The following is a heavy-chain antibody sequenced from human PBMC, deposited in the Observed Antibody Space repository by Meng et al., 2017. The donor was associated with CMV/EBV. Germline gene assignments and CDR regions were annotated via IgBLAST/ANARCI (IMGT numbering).Heavy chain of an antibody. CDR2: ISGSGGST. Sequence: GGSLRLSCAASGFTFSSYAMSWVRQAPGKGLEWVSAISGSGGSTYYADSVKGRFTISRDNSKNTLYLQMNSLRAEDTAVYYCARDRYYDSSGYALSYYFDYWGQGTLVTVSS. CDR3: ARDRYYDSSGYALSYYFDY. V-gene: IGHV3-23*01. CDR1: GFTFSSYA. J-gene: IGHJ4*02. D-gene: IGHD3-22*01.